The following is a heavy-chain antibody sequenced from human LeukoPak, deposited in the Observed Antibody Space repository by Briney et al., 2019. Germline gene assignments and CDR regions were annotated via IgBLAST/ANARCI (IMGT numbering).Heavy chain of an antibody. J-gene: IGHJ3*02. CDR3: ARVTTGITNTFDI. V-gene: IGHV1-46*01. Sequence: ASVKVSCKASGYTFSSYYMHWVRQAPGQGFEWMGIINPSDGSTSYAQKFQGRLTMTRDTSTSTVYMEMSSLRSEDTALYYCARVTTGITNTFDIWGQGTMVTVSS. D-gene: IGHD1-1*01. CDR1: GYTFSSYY. CDR2: INPSDGST.